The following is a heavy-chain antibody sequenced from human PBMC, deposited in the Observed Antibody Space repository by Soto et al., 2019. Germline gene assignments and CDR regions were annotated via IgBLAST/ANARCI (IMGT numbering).Heavy chain of an antibody. Sequence: QLQLQESGSGLVKPSQTLSLTCAVSGGSISSGGYSWSWIRQPPGKGLEWIGYIYHSGSTYYNPSLKSRVTISVDRSKNQFSLKLSSVTAADTAVYYCARDLVAAGQNWFDPWGQGTLVTVSS. V-gene: IGHV4-30-2*01. CDR1: GGSISSGGYS. D-gene: IGHD6-13*01. J-gene: IGHJ5*02. CDR2: IYHSGST. CDR3: ARDLVAAGQNWFDP.